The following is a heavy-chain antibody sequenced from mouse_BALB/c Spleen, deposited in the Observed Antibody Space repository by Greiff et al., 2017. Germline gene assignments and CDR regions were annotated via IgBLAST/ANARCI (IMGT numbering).Heavy chain of an antibody. Sequence: VKLMESGAELVRPGTSVKVSCKASGYAFTNYLIEWVKQRPGQGLEWIGVINPGSGGTNYNEKFKGKATLTADKSSSTAYMQLSSLTSDDSAVYFCARGGDGYSGYFDVWGAGTTVTVSS. V-gene: IGHV1-54*01. J-gene: IGHJ1*01. CDR3: ARGGDGYSGYFDV. CDR2: INPGSGGT. D-gene: IGHD2-3*01. CDR1: GYAFTNYL.